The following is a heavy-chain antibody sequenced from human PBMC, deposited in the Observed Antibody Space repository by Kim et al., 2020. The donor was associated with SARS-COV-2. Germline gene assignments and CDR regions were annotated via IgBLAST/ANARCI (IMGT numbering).Heavy chain of an antibody. D-gene: IGHD3-9*01. CDR2: INHSGST. CDR3: ARTLEADILTGYRDY. Sequence: SETLSLTCAVYGGSFSGYYWSWIRQPPGKGLEWIGEINHSGSTNYNPSLKSRVTISVDTSKNQFSLKLSSVTAADTAVYYCARTLEADILTGYRDYWGQGTLVTVSS. V-gene: IGHV4-34*01. J-gene: IGHJ4*02. CDR1: GGSFSGYY.